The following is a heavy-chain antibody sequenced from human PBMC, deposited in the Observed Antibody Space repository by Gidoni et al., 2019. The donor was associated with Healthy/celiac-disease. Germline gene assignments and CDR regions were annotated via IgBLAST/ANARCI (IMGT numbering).Heavy chain of an antibody. CDR2: INHSGST. J-gene: IGHJ4*02. D-gene: IGHD3-22*01. V-gene: IGHV4-34*01. Sequence: QVQLQQWGAGLLKPSETLSLTCAVYGGSFSGYYWSWIRQPPGKGLDWIGEINHSGSTNYNPFLKSRVTISVDTSKNQFSLKLSSVTAADTAVYYCARGGGDSSGYYGDYWGQGTLVTVSS. CDR3: ARGGGDSSGYYGDY. CDR1: GGSFSGYY.